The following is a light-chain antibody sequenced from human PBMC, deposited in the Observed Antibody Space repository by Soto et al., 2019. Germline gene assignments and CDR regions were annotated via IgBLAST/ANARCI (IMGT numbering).Light chain of an antibody. V-gene: IGKV3-20*01. CDR3: QQYGSSPWT. CDR2: GTS. Sequence: EIVLTQSPGTLSLSPGERATLSCRASQSVSSSYLAWYQQKPGQAPRLLFYGTSSRATGIPDRFSGSGSGTDFTITISRLEPEDFAVYYCQQYGSSPWTFGQGTKVEIK. CDR1: QSVSSSY. J-gene: IGKJ1*01.